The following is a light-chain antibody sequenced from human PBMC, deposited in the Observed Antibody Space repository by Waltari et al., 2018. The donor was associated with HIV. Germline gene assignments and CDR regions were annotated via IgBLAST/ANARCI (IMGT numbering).Light chain of an antibody. CDR3: QQGYMTPYT. CDR1: QSVSTY. J-gene: IGKJ2*01. V-gene: IGKV1-39*01. Sequence: DIQMTQSPFSLSASVGDRVTITCRASQSVSTYLNWYQQKPGRAPKLLIYAASSFQSGVPSRFSGSGSGTDFRLTITSLQPEDFATYYCQQGYMTPYTFGQGTKLEIK. CDR2: AAS.